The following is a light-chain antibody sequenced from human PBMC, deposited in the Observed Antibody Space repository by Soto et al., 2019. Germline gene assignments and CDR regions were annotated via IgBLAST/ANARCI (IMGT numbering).Light chain of an antibody. CDR1: QGISTY. J-gene: IGKJ5*01. Sequence: DIQLTQSPSFLSASVGDRVTITCRASQGISTYLAWYQQKPGKAPKLLIYAASTLQSGVPLRFSGSGSGTDFTLTISSLQPEDFATYYCQQANTFPITFGQGTDWRL. CDR3: QQANTFPIT. CDR2: AAS. V-gene: IGKV1-9*01.